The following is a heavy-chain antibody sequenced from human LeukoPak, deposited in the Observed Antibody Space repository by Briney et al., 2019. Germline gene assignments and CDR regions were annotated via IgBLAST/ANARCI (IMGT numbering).Heavy chain of an antibody. Sequence: ASVKVSCKASGYTFTAYYMHWVRQAPGQGLEWMGWIDSKNGDTKYAQKFQSRLTITRDTSIGIAYIELRSLISDDTAIYCCASEAYCSGGHCSVQRVASWGQGTPVTVSS. D-gene: IGHD2-15*01. CDR1: GYTFTAYY. J-gene: IGHJ4*02. CDR3: ASEAYCSGGHCSVQRVAS. V-gene: IGHV1-2*02. CDR2: IDSKNGDT.